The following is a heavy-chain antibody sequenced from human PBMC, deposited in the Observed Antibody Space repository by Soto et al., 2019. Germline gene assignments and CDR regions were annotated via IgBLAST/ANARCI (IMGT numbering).Heavy chain of an antibody. V-gene: IGHV1-8*01. CDR2: MNPGSGDT. CDR3: ARLATFGSLNLYDP. CDR1: GYSFTNND. J-gene: IGHJ5*02. D-gene: IGHD3-16*01. Sequence: GASVKVSCKASGYSFTNNDVTWVRQATGQGLEWMGWMNPGSGDTGYAQKFQGGVTMTRDISIATAYMELSSLRSDDTAIYYCARLATFGSLNLYDPWGQGTLVTVSS.